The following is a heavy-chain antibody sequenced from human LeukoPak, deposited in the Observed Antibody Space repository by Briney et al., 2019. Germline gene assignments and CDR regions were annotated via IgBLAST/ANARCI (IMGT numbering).Heavy chain of an antibody. Sequence: PSETLSLTCAVYGGSFSGYYWSWIRQPPGKGLEWIGEINHSGSTNYNPSLKSRVTISVDTSKNQFSLKLSSVTAADTAVYYCARGRGRIQLWTRMPIYYFDYWGQGTLVTVSS. J-gene: IGHJ4*02. CDR2: INHSGST. D-gene: IGHD5-18*01. CDR1: GGSFSGYY. CDR3: ARGRGRIQLWTRMPIYYFDY. V-gene: IGHV4-34*01.